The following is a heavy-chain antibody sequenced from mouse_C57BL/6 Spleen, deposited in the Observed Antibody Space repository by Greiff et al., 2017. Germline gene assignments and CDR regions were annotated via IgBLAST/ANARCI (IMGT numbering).Heavy chain of an antibody. CDR2: ISNGGGST. Sequence: EVKLVESGGGLVQPGGSLKLSCAASGFTFSDYYMYWVRQTPEKRLEWVAYISNGGGSTYYPDTVKGRFTISRDNAKNTLYLQMSRLKSEDTAMYYCARQYYYDSSLYYYAMDYWGQGTSATVSS. CDR1: GFTFSDYY. J-gene: IGHJ4*01. D-gene: IGHD1-1*01. V-gene: IGHV5-12*01. CDR3: ARQYYYDSSLYYYAMDY.